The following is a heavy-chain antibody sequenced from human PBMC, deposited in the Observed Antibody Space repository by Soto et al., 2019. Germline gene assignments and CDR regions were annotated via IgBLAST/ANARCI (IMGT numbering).Heavy chain of an antibody. CDR1: GGSISSYY. D-gene: IGHD3-16*01. J-gene: IGHJ6*03. CDR2: IYYSGST. V-gene: IGHV4-59*01. CDR3: ARGPAGGRDYYYYYMDV. Sequence: SETLSLTCTVSGGSISSYYWSWIRQPPGKGLEWIGYIYYSGSTNYNPSLKSRVTISVDTSKNQFSLKLSSVTAADPAVYYCARGPAGGRDYYYYYMDVWGKGTTVTVSS.